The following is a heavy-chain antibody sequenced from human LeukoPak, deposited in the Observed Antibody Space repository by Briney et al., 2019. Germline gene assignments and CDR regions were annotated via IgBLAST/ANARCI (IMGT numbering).Heavy chain of an antibody. J-gene: IGHJ3*02. V-gene: IGHV4-39*07. CDR3: ARGGRYFDWLAVAFDI. CDR2: IYYSGST. CDR1: GGSISSSSYY. D-gene: IGHD3-9*01. Sequence: SETLSLTCTVSGGSISSSSYYWGWIRQPPGKGLEWIGSIYYSGSTYYNPSLKSRVTISVDTSKNQFSLKLSSVTAADTAVYYCARGGRYFDWLAVAFDIWGQGTMVTVSS.